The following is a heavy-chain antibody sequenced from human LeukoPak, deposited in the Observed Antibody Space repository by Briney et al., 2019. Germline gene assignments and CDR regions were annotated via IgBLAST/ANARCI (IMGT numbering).Heavy chain of an antibody. Sequence: SETLSLTCAVSGGSISSGGYSWSWIRQPPGKGLEWIGYIYHSGSTYYNPSLKSRVTISVDRSKNQFSLKLSSVTAADTAVYYCARGAWSGIDYWGQGTLVTVSS. V-gene: IGHV4-30-2*01. CDR2: IYHSGST. CDR1: GGSISSGGYS. J-gene: IGHJ4*02. D-gene: IGHD1-14*01. CDR3: ARGAWSGIDY.